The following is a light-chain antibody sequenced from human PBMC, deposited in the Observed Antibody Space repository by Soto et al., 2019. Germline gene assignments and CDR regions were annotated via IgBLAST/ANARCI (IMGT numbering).Light chain of an antibody. CDR1: QSISSW. V-gene: IGKV1-5*03. CDR2: KAS. Sequence: DIQMTQSPSTLSASVGDRVTITCRASQSISSWLAWYQQQPGKAPKLLIYKASSSQYGVPSRFSGSGSGTEFTLTISSLQPDDFATYYCQQYDDNSLTFGQGTKVEIK. J-gene: IGKJ1*01. CDR3: QQYDDNSLT.